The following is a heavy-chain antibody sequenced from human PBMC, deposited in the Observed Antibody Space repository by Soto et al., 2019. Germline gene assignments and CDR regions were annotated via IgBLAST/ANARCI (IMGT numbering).Heavy chain of an antibody. J-gene: IGHJ4*02. V-gene: IGHV3-74*01. CDR2: INSDGGTT. Sequence: GGSLRLSCAASRFMFSSYWMHWVRQAPGKGLVWVSRINSDGGTTTYADSVKGRFTISRDNAKNTLYLQMNSLRAEDTAVYYCARSPFLECNWAQGTLVTVSS. D-gene: IGHD3-3*02. CDR1: RFMFSSYW. CDR3: ARSPFLECN.